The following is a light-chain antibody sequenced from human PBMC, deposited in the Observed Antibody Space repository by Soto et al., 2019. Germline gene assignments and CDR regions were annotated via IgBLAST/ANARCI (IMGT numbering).Light chain of an antibody. V-gene: IGKV1-39*01. CDR2: AAS. Sequence: DLQMTQSPSSLSASVGDRVSITCRASQTIGTYLNWYQHKPGKAPTLLIYAASTLQSGVPSRFSGHGSGTDFTLTISSLQPEDFATYHCQQSFNTPRTFGQGTKVELK. J-gene: IGKJ1*01. CDR1: QTIGTY. CDR3: QQSFNTPRT.